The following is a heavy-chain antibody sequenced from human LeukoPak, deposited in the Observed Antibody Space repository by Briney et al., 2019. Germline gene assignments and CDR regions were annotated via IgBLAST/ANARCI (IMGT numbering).Heavy chain of an antibody. CDR1: GYTFTGYY. D-gene: IGHD3-10*01. Sequence: ASVKVSCKASGYTFTGYYMHWVRQAPGQGLEWMGWINPNSGGTNYAQKFQGRVTMTRDTSISTAYMELSRLRSDDTAVYYCARDGGRLVRGVIIHYFDYWGQGTLVTVSS. CDR3: ARDGGRLVRGVIIHYFDY. CDR2: INPNSGGT. V-gene: IGHV1-2*02. J-gene: IGHJ4*02.